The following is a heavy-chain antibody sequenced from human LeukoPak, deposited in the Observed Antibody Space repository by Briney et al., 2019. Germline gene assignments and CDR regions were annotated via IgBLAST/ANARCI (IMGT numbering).Heavy chain of an antibody. CDR3: AKWASDNRAFDL. CDR1: GASITSYY. J-gene: IGHJ4*02. D-gene: IGHD2-8*01. V-gene: IGHV4-59*08. Sequence: SETLSLTCTVSGASITSYYWNWIRQAPGQGPEWIGYGHYSGNTKYNPPLKSRVTISVDTSKNQFSLRLSSVTAADTAVYFCAKWASDNRAFDLWGQGTLVTVSS. CDR2: GHYSGNT.